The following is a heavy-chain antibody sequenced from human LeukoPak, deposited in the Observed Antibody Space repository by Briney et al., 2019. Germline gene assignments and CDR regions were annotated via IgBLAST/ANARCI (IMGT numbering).Heavy chain of an antibody. CDR3: AKNRYYYDSSGYYHVDY. CDR2: ISGSGGST. Sequence: GGSLRLSCAASGFTFSTYGMHWVRQAPGKGLEWVSAISGSGGSTYYADSVKGRFTISRDNSKNTLYLQMNSLRAEDTAVYYCAKNRYYYDSSGYYHVDYWGQGTLVTVSS. V-gene: IGHV3-23*01. J-gene: IGHJ4*02. CDR1: GFTFSTYG. D-gene: IGHD3-22*01.